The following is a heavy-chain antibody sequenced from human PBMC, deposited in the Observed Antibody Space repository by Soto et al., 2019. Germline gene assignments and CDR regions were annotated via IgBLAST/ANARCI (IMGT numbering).Heavy chain of an antibody. J-gene: IGHJ3*02. CDR3: AKFSPYGDYVRLGALDI. V-gene: IGHV3-21*01. D-gene: IGHD4-17*01. Sequence: PGGSLRLSCAASGFTFRMYSMNWVRQAPGKGLEWVSSISSDGSYKYYGDSVRGRFTISRDNARNSLYLQMNSLRAEDTAVYYCAKFSPYGDYVRLGALDIWGQGTMVTVSS. CDR2: ISSDGSYK. CDR1: GFTFRMYS.